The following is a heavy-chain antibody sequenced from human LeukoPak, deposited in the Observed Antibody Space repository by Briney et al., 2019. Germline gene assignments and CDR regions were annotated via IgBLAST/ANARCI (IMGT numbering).Heavy chain of an antibody. J-gene: IGHJ5*02. CDR2: MNPHSGNT. CDR3: ARLSSHYGDYKVDP. V-gene: IGHV1-8*01. CDR1: GYTFTNYD. Sequence: ASVKVSCKASGYTFTNYDINWVRQATGQGLEWMGWMNPHSGNTGYAQKFQGRVTMTRNTSITTAYMELSSLRSEDTAVCYCARLSSHYGDYKVDPWGQGTLVTVSS. D-gene: IGHD4-17*01.